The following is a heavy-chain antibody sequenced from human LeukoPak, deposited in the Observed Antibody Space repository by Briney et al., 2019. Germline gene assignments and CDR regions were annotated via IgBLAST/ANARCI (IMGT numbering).Heavy chain of an antibody. CDR1: GGSISSYY. CDR2: IYYSGRS. J-gene: IGHJ3*02. V-gene: IGHV4-59*08. CDR3: ARHPPDAFDI. Sequence: SETLSLTCTVSGGSISSYYWSWIRQPPGKGLEWIGYIYYSGRSNYNPSLKSRVTISVDTSKNQFSLNLTSVTAADTGVYYCARHPPDAFDIWGQGTMVTVSS.